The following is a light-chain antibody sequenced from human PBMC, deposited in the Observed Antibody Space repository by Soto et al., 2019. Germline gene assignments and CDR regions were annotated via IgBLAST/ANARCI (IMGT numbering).Light chain of an antibody. Sequence: QSALTQPASVSGSPGQSITISCTGTSSDVGGYNYVSWYQHHPGKAPKLMISEVSNRPSGVSNRFSGSKSGNTASLTISGLQAEDEADYYCNSYTTNTTWVFGGGTKLTVL. V-gene: IGLV2-14*01. CDR2: EVS. CDR1: SSDVGGYNY. J-gene: IGLJ3*02. CDR3: NSYTTNTTWV.